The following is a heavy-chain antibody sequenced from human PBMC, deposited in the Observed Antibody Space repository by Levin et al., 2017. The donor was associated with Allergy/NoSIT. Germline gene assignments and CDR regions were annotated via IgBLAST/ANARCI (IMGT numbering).Heavy chain of an antibody. J-gene: IGHJ4*02. D-gene: IGHD3-10*01. CDR1: GFTFSTYT. V-gene: IGHV3-48*01. CDR3: AREAKRGGITMLRGVGNRGNFDY. CDR2: ISSSSNSI. Sequence: SCAASGFTFSTYTMNWVRQAPGKGLEWISYISSSSNSIRYVDSVKGRFTIPRDNAKNSLYLQMNGLRADDTAVYFCAREAKRGGITMLRGVGNRGNFDYWGQRTLVTVSS.